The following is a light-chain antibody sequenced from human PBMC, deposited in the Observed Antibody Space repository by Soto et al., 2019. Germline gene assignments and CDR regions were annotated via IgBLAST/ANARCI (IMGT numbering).Light chain of an antibody. V-gene: IGKV1-27*01. CDR3: QQYNSAPNT. CDR1: RDISSS. Sequence: DVQMTQSPSPLSASVGDRVTITCRASRDISSSLAWYQQKPWKVPKLLIYAASTLRAGVQSRFSGSGSGTFFTLTINSLQPEDVATYYCQQYNSAPNTFGRGTRLEIK. J-gene: IGKJ2*01. CDR2: AAS.